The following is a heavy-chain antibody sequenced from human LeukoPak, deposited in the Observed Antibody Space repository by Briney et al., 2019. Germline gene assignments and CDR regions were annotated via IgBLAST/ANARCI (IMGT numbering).Heavy chain of an antibody. CDR3: AGESQQQLVPYFDY. Sequence: PSETLSLTCTVSGGSISSGGYYWSWIRQHPGKGLEWIGYIYYSGSTYYNPSLKSRVTISVDTSKNQFSLKLSSVTAADTAVYYCAGESQQQLVPYFDYWGQGTLVTVSS. D-gene: IGHD6-13*01. CDR1: GGSISSGGYY. J-gene: IGHJ4*02. CDR2: IYYSGST. V-gene: IGHV4-31*03.